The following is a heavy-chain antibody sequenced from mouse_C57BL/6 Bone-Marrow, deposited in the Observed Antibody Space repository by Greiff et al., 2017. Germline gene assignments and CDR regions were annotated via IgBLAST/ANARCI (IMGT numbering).Heavy chain of an antibody. Sequence: EVKLMESGGGLVKPGGSLKLSCAASGFTFSDYGMHWVRQAPEKGLEWVAYISSGSSTIYYAATVKGRFTISRDNAKNTLFLQMTSLRSEDTAMYYCARRITTFKDAMDDWGQGTSVTVSS. V-gene: IGHV5-17*01. CDR1: GFTFSDYG. CDR3: ARRITTFKDAMDD. D-gene: IGHD2-4*01. J-gene: IGHJ4*01. CDR2: ISSGSSTI.